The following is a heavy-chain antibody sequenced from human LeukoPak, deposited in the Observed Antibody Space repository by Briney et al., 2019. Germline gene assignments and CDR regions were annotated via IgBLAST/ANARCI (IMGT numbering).Heavy chain of an antibody. D-gene: IGHD6-13*01. CDR3: ARGVAAAGTFWFDP. CDR1: GGSFSGYY. Sequence: SETLSLTCAVYGGSFSGYYWGWIRQPPGKGLEWIGEINHSGSTNYNPSLKSRVTISVDTSKNQFSLKLSSVTAADTAVYYCARGVAAAGTFWFDPWGQGTLVTVSS. J-gene: IGHJ5*02. V-gene: IGHV4-34*01. CDR2: INHSGST.